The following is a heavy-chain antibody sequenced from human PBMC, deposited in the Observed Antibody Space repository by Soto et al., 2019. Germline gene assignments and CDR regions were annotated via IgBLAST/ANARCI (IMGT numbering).Heavy chain of an antibody. CDR2: ISCCGGSA. CDR3: AKADGQQWLIPHLDN. V-gene: IGHV3-23*01. CDR1: GFNFKKFA. D-gene: IGHD6-19*01. Sequence: GGSLRLSCVASGFNFKKFAMAWVRQAAGEGLEWVSGISCCGGSASSADSVKGRFSIARDDSKNTVSLQLNSLRVEDTAQYYCAKADGQQWLIPHLDNWGQGTLVTVSS. J-gene: IGHJ4*02.